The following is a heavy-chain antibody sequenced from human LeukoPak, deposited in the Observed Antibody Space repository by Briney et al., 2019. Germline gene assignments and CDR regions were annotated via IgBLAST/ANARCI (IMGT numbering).Heavy chain of an antibody. Sequence: MPSETLSLTCTVSGGSISSFYWSWIRQPAGKGLEWIGYIYTSGSTNYNPSLKSRVTMSVDTSKNQFSLRLSYVTAADTAVYYCARLHDQPGYYQYYMDVWGKGTTVTISS. D-gene: IGHD1-1*01. CDR1: GGSISSFY. CDR2: IYTSGST. V-gene: IGHV4-4*07. J-gene: IGHJ6*03. CDR3: ARLHDQPGYYQYYMDV.